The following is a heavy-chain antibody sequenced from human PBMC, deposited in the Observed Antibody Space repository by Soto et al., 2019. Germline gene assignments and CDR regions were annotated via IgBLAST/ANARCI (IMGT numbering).Heavy chain of an antibody. Sequence: QVQLVQSGAEVKKPGASVKVSCKASGYTFSSYGISWVRQAPGQGLEWMGWISAYNGNTNYAQKFQGRVTMTTDTTTSTANMERRRLRADATAVYYGAREGGSYSFDYWGQGTRVTVSS. CDR3: AREGGSYSFDY. D-gene: IGHD1-26*01. CDR2: ISAYNGNT. V-gene: IGHV1-18*01. J-gene: IGHJ4*01. CDR1: GYTFSSYG.